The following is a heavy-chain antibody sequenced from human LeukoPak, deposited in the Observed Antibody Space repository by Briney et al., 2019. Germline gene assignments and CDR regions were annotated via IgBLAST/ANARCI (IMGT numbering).Heavy chain of an antibody. CDR2: INPRGDAT. CDR1: GNTFIGYW. J-gene: IGHJ4*02. V-gene: IGHV1-46*01. Sequence: ASVKVSRKASGNTFIGYWIHWVRQAPGQGLEWMGAINPRGDATIGAQKFQGRVTTTRDTSTSTVYIELSSLRSEDTAVYYCAREGQQLKHFDYWGQGTLVTVSS. D-gene: IGHD1-1*01. CDR3: AREGQQLKHFDY.